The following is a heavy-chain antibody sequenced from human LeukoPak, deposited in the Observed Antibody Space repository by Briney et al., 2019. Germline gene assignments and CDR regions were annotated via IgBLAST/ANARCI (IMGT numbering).Heavy chain of an antibody. CDR2: IYYSGST. D-gene: IGHD3-22*01. CDR1: GVSISSYY. CDR3: ARTHQYYYDSSGAASAFDI. Sequence: PSETLSLTCTVSGVSISSYYWSWIRQPPGKGLEWVGYIYYSGSTNYNPSLKSRVTISVATSKNQFSLKLSSVTAADTAVYYCARTHQYYYDSSGAASAFDIWGQGTMVTVSS. J-gene: IGHJ3*02. V-gene: IGHV4-59*01.